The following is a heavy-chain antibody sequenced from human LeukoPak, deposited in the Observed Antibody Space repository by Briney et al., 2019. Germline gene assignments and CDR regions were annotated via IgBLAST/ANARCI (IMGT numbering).Heavy chain of an antibody. CDR3: AKVKDDFWSGYYTLPTYTEYYYYGMDV. Sequence: GRSLRLSCAASGFTFSSYAMHWVRQAPGKGLEWVAVISYDGSNKYYADSVKGRFTISRDNSKNTLYLQMNSLRAEDTAVYYCAKVKDDFWSGYYTLPTYTEYYYYGMDVWGQGTTVTVSS. CDR1: GFTFSSYA. D-gene: IGHD3-3*01. J-gene: IGHJ6*02. CDR2: ISYDGSNK. V-gene: IGHV3-30-3*01.